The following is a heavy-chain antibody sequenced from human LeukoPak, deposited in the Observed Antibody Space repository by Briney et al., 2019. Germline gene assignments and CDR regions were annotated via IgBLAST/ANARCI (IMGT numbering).Heavy chain of an antibody. Sequence: DPGGSLRLSCAASGFTFSTYEMNWVRQAPGKGLEWVSYISSSGSAIYYADSVKGRFTISRDNAKNSLYLQMSSLRAEDTAVYYCARGVLPCCFNYWGQGTLVTVSS. CDR1: GFTFSTYE. D-gene: IGHD4/OR15-4a*01. V-gene: IGHV3-48*03. CDR2: ISSSGSAI. CDR3: ARGVLPCCFNY. J-gene: IGHJ4*02.